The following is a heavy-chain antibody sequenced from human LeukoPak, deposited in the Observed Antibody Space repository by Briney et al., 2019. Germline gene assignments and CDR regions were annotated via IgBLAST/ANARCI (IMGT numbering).Heavy chain of an antibody. CDR2: ISSSGSTI. V-gene: IGHV3-48*03. CDR1: GFTFSSYE. CDR3: ARRSSGGYYYGMDV. Sequence: GGSLRLSCAASGFTFSSYEMNWVRQAPGKGLEWVSYISSSGSTIYYADSVKGRFTISRDNAKNSLHLQMNSLRAEDTAVYYCARRSSGGYYYGMDVWGKGTTVTVSS. J-gene: IGHJ6*04. D-gene: IGHD6-6*01.